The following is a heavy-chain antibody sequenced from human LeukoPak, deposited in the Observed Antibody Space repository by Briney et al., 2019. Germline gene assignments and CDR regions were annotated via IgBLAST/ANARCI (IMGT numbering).Heavy chain of an antibody. V-gene: IGHV4-31*03. CDR2: IYYSGST. CDR3: ARGRGVTIFGVVMKPSDY. CDR1: GGSISSGGYY. D-gene: IGHD3-3*01. Sequence: SETLSLTCTVSGGSISSGGYYWSWIRQHPGKGLEWIGYIYYSGSTYYNPSLKSRVTISVDTSKNQFSLKLSSVTAADTAVYYCARGRGVTIFGVVMKPSDYWGQGTLVTVSS. J-gene: IGHJ4*02.